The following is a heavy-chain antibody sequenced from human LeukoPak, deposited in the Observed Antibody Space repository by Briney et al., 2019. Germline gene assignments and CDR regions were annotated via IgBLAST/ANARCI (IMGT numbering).Heavy chain of an antibody. Sequence: GGSLRLSCAASGFTFSSYGMHWVRQAPGKGLEWVAVIWYDGSNKYYADSVKGRFTISRDNSKNTLYLQMNSLRAEDAAVYYCERGSSSGWKFDYWGQGTLVTVSS. D-gene: IGHD6-19*01. CDR1: GFTFSSYG. CDR2: IWYDGSNK. J-gene: IGHJ4*02. CDR3: ERGSSSGWKFDY. V-gene: IGHV3-33*01.